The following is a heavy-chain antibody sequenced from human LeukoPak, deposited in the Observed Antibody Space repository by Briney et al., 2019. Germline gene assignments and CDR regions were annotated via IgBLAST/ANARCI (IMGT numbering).Heavy chain of an antibody. J-gene: IGHJ6*02. Sequence: SETLSLTCTVSGGSISSYYWSWIRQPPGKGLEWIGYIYYSGSTNYSPSLKSRVTISVDTSKNQFSLKLSSVTAADTAVYYCARLIAAAGTPYYYYYGMDVWGQGTTVTVSS. V-gene: IGHV4-59*08. CDR3: ARLIAAAGTPYYYYYGMDV. CDR1: GGSISSYY. CDR2: IYYSGST. D-gene: IGHD6-13*01.